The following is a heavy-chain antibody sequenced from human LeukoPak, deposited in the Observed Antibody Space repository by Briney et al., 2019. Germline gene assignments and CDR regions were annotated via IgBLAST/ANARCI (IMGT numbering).Heavy chain of an antibody. CDR2: IYTSGST. D-gene: IGHD5-18*01. V-gene: IGHV4-4*07. CDR1: GGSISSYY. CDR3: ARGTPPRYSYGYFMDV. J-gene: IGHJ6*03. Sequence: PSETLSLTCTVSGGSISSYYWSWIRQPAGKGLEWIGRIYTSGSTNYNPSLKSRVTISVDTSKNQFSLKLSSVTAADTAVYYCARGTPPRYSYGYFMDVWGKGTTVTVSS.